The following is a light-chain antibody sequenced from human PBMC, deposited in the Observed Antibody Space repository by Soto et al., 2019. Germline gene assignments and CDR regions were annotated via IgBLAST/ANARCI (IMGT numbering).Light chain of an antibody. J-gene: IGLJ3*02. CDR2: ANT. Sequence: QPVLTQPPSVSGAPGQRVTISCTGSSSNIGAGYDVHWYQQLPGTAPKLLIYANTNRPSGVPDRFSGSKSGTSASLATTGLQAEDEADYYCQSYDSSLSGWVFGGGTQLTVL. V-gene: IGLV1-40*01. CDR1: SSNIGAGYD. CDR3: QSYDSSLSGWV.